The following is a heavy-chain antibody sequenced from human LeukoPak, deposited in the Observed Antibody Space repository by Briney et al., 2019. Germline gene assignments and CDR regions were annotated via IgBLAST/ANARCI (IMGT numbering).Heavy chain of an antibody. J-gene: IGHJ3*01. D-gene: IGHD4-11*01. CDR3: VKDDYCSIPGCVIDALVV. V-gene: IGHV3-23*01. CDR1: GFPFGDFA. Sequence: GRSLRLSCAASGFPFGDFAMTWVRQVPGGGLQWVSTITRSGKNTYHADSVKGRFTISRDDYKGMLYLQMTSLRAEDTAMYYCVKDDYCSIPGCVIDALVVWGQGTVVTVSS. CDR2: ITRSGKNT.